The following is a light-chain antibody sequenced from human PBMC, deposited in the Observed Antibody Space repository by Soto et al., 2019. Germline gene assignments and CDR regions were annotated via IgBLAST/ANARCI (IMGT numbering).Light chain of an antibody. CDR3: QQSYRTPHT. Sequence: DIQMTQSPSTLSASVGDIVTITCRASQDISAWLAWYQQKPGKPPKLVIYKATALETGVPSRFSGSGSGTEFTLTISSLQPDDFTTYYCQQSYRTPHTFGQGTKLETK. J-gene: IGKJ2*01. CDR1: QDISAW. V-gene: IGKV1-5*03. CDR2: KAT.